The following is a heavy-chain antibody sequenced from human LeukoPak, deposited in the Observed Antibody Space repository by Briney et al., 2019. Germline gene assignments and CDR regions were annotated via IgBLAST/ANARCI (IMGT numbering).Heavy chain of an antibody. D-gene: IGHD2-2*02. J-gene: IGHJ4*02. V-gene: IGHV1-69*13. Sequence: SVKVSCKASGYTFTSYDINWVRQAPGQGLEWMGGITPIFGTANYAQRFQGRVTITADESTSTAYMELSSLRSEDTAVYYCARWAGYCSITNCYTAFDYWGQGTLVTVSS. CDR3: ARWAGYCSITNCYTAFDY. CDR2: ITPIFGTA. CDR1: GYTFTSYD.